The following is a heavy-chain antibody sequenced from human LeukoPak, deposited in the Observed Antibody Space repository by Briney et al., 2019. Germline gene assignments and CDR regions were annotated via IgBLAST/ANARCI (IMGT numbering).Heavy chain of an antibody. J-gene: IGHJ4*02. Sequence: GRSLRLPCAASGFTFSSYAMHWVRQAPGKGLQWLALTSDDGSAKYYADSVKGRFTISRDNSQNTLYLQMNSLRADETAIYYCARAPGGFHGDYSPIAYWGQGTLVTVSS. V-gene: IGHV3-30-3*01. D-gene: IGHD4-17*01. CDR1: GFTFSSYA. CDR3: ARAPGGFHGDYSPIAY. CDR2: TSDDGSAK.